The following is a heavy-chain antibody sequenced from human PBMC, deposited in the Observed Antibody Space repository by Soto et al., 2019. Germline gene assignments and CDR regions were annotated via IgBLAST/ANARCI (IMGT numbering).Heavy chain of an antibody. D-gene: IGHD2-15*01. CDR3: ARPSYGLLDAFDV. CDR2: ISSSGSTI. V-gene: IGHV3-11*01. J-gene: IGHJ3*01. CDR1: GLTFSDSY. Sequence: QVQLVESGGGLVQPGGSLRLSCAASGLTFSDSYMSWIRQAPGKGLECISYISSSGSTIYYADSVKGRFTMSRDNAKNSLYLQMNSLRAEDTAIYYCARPSYGLLDAFDVWGQGTMVTVSA.